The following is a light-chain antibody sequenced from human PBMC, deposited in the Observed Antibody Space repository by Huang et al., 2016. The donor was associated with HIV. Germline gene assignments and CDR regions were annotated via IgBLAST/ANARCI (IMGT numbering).Light chain of an antibody. CDR3: QQRSNWSWT. J-gene: IGKJ1*01. Sequence: EIALTQPPATLSLSPGERATLSCRASQSVSSYLVWYQQKPGQAPRLLIYDASNRATGIPARFSGSGSGTDFTLTISSLEPEDFAVYYCQQRSNWSWTFGQGTKVEIK. CDR1: QSVSSY. V-gene: IGKV3-11*01. CDR2: DAS.